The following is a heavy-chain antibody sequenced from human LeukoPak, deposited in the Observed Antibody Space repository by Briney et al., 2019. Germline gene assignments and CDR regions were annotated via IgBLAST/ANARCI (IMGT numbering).Heavy chain of an antibody. V-gene: IGHV3-23*01. CDR3: ARADRGYDY. Sequence: PGGSLRLSCAVSGFTFSNYVMSWVRQAPGKGLEWVSGIFGSGDITYYADSVKGRFTISRDNSKNTLYLQMSTLRADDTGVYYCARADRGYDYWGQGTLVTVSS. D-gene: IGHD5-12*01. CDR2: IFGSGDIT. CDR1: GFTFSNYV. J-gene: IGHJ4*02.